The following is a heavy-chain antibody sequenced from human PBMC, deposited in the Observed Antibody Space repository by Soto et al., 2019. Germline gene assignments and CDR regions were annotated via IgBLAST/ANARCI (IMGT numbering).Heavy chain of an antibody. CDR1: GFTFNTYA. J-gene: IGHJ5*02. CDR2: ISGSGGTT. Sequence: PGGSLRLSCAASGFTFNTYAMTWVRQAPGKGLEWVSAISGSGGTTYYADSVRGRFTISRDNSKNTLYLQMNSLRAEDTAVYYCAKDEHRDYGDPNWFDPWGQGTLVTVSS. D-gene: IGHD4-17*01. CDR3: AKDEHRDYGDPNWFDP. V-gene: IGHV3-23*01.